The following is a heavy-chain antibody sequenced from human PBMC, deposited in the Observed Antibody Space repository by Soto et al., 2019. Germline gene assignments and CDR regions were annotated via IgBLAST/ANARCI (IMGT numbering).Heavy chain of an antibody. CDR2: IWYDGSNK. CDR3: ARDDQRAPYYYYGMDV. J-gene: IGHJ6*02. CDR1: GFTFSSYG. Sequence: GGSLRLSCAASGFTFSSYGMHWVRQAPGKGLEWVAVIWYDGSNKYYADSVKGRFTISRDNSKNTLYLQMNSLRAEDTAVYYCARDDQRAPYYYYGMDVWGQGTTVTVSS. V-gene: IGHV3-33*01.